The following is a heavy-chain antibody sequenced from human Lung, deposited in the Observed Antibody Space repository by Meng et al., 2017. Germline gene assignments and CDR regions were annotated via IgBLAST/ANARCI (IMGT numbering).Heavy chain of an antibody. Sequence: GGSLRLSCVASGIIFDDYGMSWVRQAPGKGLEWVSGINWNGGSTGYADSVKGRFTISRDNAKNSLYLQMNSLRAEDTALYFCARGYCTSTSCSGRYYFDYWGQRTLVTVSS. CDR1: GIIFDDYG. D-gene: IGHD2-2*01. J-gene: IGHJ4*02. V-gene: IGHV3-20*04. CDR2: INWNGGST. CDR3: ARGYCTSTSCSGRYYFDY.